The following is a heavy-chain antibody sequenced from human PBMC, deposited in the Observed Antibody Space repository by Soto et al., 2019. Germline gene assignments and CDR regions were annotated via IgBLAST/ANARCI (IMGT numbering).Heavy chain of an antibody. D-gene: IGHD5-18*01. CDR2: IFYSGST. CDR1: GGSISSHRYS. V-gene: IGHV4-39*01. J-gene: IGHJ6*02. CDR3: ACIFSGGYSSGFYYYGMDV. Sequence: SETLSLTCTLAGGSISSHRYSCDWIRKSPGKGLEWIGSIFYSGSTYYNPSLKSRVTISVDTSKNQFSLKLTPVTAADTAVYYCACIFSGGYSSGFYYYGMDVWGQGTTVT.